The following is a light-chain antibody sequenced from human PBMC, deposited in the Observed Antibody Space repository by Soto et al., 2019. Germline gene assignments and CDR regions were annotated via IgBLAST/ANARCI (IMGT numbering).Light chain of an antibody. J-gene: IGKJ1*01. CDR2: DAS. CDR1: QNISSNF. Sequence: IVWTQSTDSLTLSPGAIATLSCRASQNISSNFLGWHQKKGGAATRLLNYDASRRAGGLPNSFSSSWSGTDIIITISRLDHDYLVVYYHQQYGSPPTFGQGTKVDIK. V-gene: IGKV3-20*01. CDR3: QQYGSPPT.